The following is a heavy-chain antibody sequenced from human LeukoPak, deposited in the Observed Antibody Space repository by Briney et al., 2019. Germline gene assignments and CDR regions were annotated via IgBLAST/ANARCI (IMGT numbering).Heavy chain of an antibody. D-gene: IGHD3-10*01. V-gene: IGHV3-33*01. CDR2: IWYDGSNK. CDR1: GFTFSSYG. J-gene: IGHJ4*02. Sequence: GGSLRLSCAASGFTFSSYGMHWVRQAPGKGLEWVAVIWYDGSNKYYADSVKGRFTISRDNSKNTLYLQMNSLRAEDTAVYYCAREGYYGSGSYIDHWGQGTLVTVSS. CDR3: AREGYYGSGSYIDH.